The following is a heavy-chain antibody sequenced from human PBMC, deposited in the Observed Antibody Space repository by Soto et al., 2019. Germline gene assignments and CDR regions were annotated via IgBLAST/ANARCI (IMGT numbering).Heavy chain of an antibody. CDR1: GGSFSGYY. D-gene: IGHD3-10*01. CDR3: ARRGYGPGFPYYYGMDV. Sequence: ASETLSLTCAVYGGSFSGYYWTWIRQPPGTGLEWIGEINHSGSTNYNPSLKSRVTMSVDTPKNQFSLKLSSVTAADTAVYYCARRGYGPGFPYYYGMDVWGQGTTVTVSS. J-gene: IGHJ6*02. V-gene: IGHV4-34*01. CDR2: INHSGST.